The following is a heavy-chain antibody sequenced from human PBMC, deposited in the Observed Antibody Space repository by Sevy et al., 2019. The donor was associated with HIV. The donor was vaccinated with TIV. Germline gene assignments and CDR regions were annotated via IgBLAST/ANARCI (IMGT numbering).Heavy chain of an antibody. D-gene: IGHD2-15*01. CDR3: AESGYCSGGSCPSYYYYGMDV. J-gene: IGHJ6*02. CDR1: GFTFSSYA. Sequence: GGSLRLSCAASGFTFSSYAMSWVRQAPGKGLEWVSAISGSGGSTDYADSVKGRFTISRDNSKNTLYLQMNSLRAEDTAVYYCAESGYCSGGSCPSYYYYGMDVWGQGTTVTVSS. CDR2: ISGSGGST. V-gene: IGHV3-23*01.